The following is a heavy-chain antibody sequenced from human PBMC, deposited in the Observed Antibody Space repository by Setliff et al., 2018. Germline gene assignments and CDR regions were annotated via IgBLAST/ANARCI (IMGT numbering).Heavy chain of an antibody. V-gene: IGHV1-2*02. Sequence: ASVKVSCKASGYTFTGYYMHWVRQAPGQGLEWMGWMNPNTGGTTYAQKFQGRVTMTRDASISTAYMELSRLRSDDTAVYSCARSRLYGGWFDPWGQGTLVTVSS. J-gene: IGHJ5*02. D-gene: IGHD4-17*01. CDR1: GYTFTGYY. CDR2: MNPNTGGT. CDR3: ARSRLYGGWFDP.